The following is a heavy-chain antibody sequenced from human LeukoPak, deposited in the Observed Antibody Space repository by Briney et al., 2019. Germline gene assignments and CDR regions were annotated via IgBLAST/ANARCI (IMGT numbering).Heavy chain of an antibody. Sequence: GGSLRLSCAASGFTFNSYALTWVRQAPGKGLEWVSTVSASGDSAYYADSVKGRLTIARDNSKNTLYLQMNSLRAEGTAVYFCTKGSKVAVAVGAFNFWGQGTMVTVSS. CDR3: TKGSKVAVAVGAFNF. V-gene: IGHV3-23*01. CDR2: VSASGDSA. D-gene: IGHD6-19*01. J-gene: IGHJ3*01. CDR1: GFTFNSYA.